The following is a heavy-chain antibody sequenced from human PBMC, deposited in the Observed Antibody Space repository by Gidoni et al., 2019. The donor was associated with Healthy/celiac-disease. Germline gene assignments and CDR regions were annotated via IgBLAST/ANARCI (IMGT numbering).Heavy chain of an antibody. J-gene: IGHJ4*02. CDR1: GVTFSRYA. CDR3: ARDLHTAADYYFDN. Sequence: QVQLVESGGGVVQPGKSLRLPCAASGVTFSRYAMHWVRQAPGKGLEWVAVIASDGRDSHYADSVKGRFTISRDNSKNTIYLQMSSLGGEDTAVYFCARDLHTAADYYFDNWGQGTLVTVSS. CDR2: IASDGRDS. D-gene: IGHD3-3*01. V-gene: IGHV3-30*04.